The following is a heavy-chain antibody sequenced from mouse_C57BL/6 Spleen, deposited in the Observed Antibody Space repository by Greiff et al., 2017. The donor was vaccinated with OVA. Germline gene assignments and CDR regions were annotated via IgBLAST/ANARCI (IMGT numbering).Heavy chain of an antibody. D-gene: IGHD2-4*01. CDR1: GYTFTSYW. J-gene: IGHJ2*01. Sequence: VQLQQPGAELVMPGASVKLSCKASGYTFTSYWMHWVKQRPGQGLEWIGEIDPSDSYTNYNQKFKGKSTLTVDKSSSTAYMQLSSLTSEDSAVYYCARFDYDRVDYWGQGTTLTVSS. V-gene: IGHV1-69*01. CDR3: ARFDYDRVDY. CDR2: IDPSDSYT.